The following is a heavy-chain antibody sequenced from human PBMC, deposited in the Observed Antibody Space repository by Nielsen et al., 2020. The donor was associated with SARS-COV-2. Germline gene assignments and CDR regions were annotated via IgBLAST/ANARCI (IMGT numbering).Heavy chain of an antibody. J-gene: IGHJ3*02. CDR3: ARSTYYYDSSGYYYPDAFDI. Sequence: VRQMPGKGLEWMEIIYPGDSDTRYSPSFQGQVTISADKSISTAYLQWSSLKASDTAMYYCARSTYYYDSSGYYYPDAFDIWGQGTMVTVSS. CDR2: IYPGDSDT. D-gene: IGHD3-22*01. V-gene: IGHV5-51*01.